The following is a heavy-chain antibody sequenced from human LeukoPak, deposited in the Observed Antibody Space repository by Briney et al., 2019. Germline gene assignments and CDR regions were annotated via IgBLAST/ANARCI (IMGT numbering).Heavy chain of an antibody. V-gene: IGHV3-9*03. CDR3: AKDYGGNSFEYFQH. J-gene: IGHJ1*01. CDR2: ISWNSGSI. CDR1: GFTFDDYA. Sequence: PGGSLRLSCAASGFTFDDYAMHWVRQAPGKGLEWVSGISWNSGSIGYADSVKGRFTISRDNAKNSLYLQMNSLRAEDMALYYCAKDYGGNSFEYFQHWGQGTLVTVSS. D-gene: IGHD4-23*01.